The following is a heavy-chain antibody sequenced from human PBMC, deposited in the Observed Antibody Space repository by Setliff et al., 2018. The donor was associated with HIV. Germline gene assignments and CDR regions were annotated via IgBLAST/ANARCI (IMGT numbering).Heavy chain of an antibody. CDR3: ARERDSNGYQFDY. CDR1: GYTFSTYA. V-gene: IGHV1-3*01. CDR2: INAGSGNT. J-gene: IGHJ4*02. Sequence: ASVKVSCKASGYTFSTYAIHWVRQAPGQRLEWMGWINAGSGNTKYSQRFQGRVTMTTDTSTSTAYMELRSLRSDDTAVYYCARERDSNGYQFDYWGQGTLVTVSS. D-gene: IGHD3-22*01.